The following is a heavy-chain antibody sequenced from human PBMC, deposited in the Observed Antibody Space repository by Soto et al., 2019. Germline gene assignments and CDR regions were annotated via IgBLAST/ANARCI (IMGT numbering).Heavy chain of an antibody. CDR3: AREVPRGSYRQHHWFDP. J-gene: IGHJ5*02. D-gene: IGHD1-26*01. V-gene: IGHV4-59*01. Sequence: SETLSLTCTVSGGSISSYYWSWIRQPPGKGLEWIGYIYYSGSTNYNPSLKSRVTISVDTSKNQFSLKLSSVTAADMAVYYCAREVPRGSYRQHHWFDPWGQGTLVTVSS. CDR2: IYYSGST. CDR1: GGSISSYY.